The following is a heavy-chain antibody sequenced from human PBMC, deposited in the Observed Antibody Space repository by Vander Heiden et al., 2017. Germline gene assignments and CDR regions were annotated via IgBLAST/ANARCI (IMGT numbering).Heavy chain of an antibody. CDR3: ARSVYGSGSYRAIQLWTRYGMDV. J-gene: IGHJ6*02. D-gene: IGHD3-10*01. Sequence: SFTSYWIGWVRQMPGKGLEWMGIIYPGDSDTRYSPSFQGQVTISADKSISTAYLQWSSLKASDTAMYYCARSVYGSGSYRAIQLWTRYGMDVWGQGTTVTVSS. CDR1: SFTSYW. CDR2: IYPGDSDT. V-gene: IGHV5-51*01.